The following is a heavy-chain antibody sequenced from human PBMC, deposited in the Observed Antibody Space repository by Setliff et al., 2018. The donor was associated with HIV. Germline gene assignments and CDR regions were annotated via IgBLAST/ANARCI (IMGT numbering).Heavy chain of an antibody. D-gene: IGHD3-3*02. CDR3: ARDSGTNDHFLSPYYGALDF. J-gene: IGHJ4*02. V-gene: IGHV1-2*02. CDR1: GYPFADHY. CDR2: INPRSGVT. Sequence: ASVKVSCKSSGYPFADHYLHWGRQAPGQGLQWMGWINPRSGVTKYAQNFQGRFIMTTDTTINTAYMQLERLTSDDTALYYCARDSGTNDHFLSPYYGALDFWGLGTLVTVSS.